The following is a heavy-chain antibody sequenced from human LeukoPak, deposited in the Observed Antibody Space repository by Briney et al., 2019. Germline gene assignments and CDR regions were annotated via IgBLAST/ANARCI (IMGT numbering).Heavy chain of an antibody. CDR1: GYSFTSYW. D-gene: IGHD3-10*01. J-gene: IGHJ5*02. CDR3: ARQRFTMRAYAGNWFDP. CDR2: IYPGDSDT. Sequence: GESLKISCKGSGYSFTSYWIGWVRQMPGKGLEWMGIIYPGDSDTRYSPFFQGQVTISADKSISTAYLQWSSLRASDTAMCYCARQRFTMRAYAGNWFDPWGQGTLVTVSS. V-gene: IGHV5-51*01.